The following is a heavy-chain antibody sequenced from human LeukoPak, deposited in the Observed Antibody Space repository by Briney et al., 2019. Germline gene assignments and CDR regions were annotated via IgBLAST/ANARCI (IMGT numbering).Heavy chain of an antibody. Sequence: GESPRLSCAASGFRFSAFWMHWVRQIPGKGLVWVSRISPDGSTTTYADSVTGRFTISRDNVKNTMYLQMNSLRAEDTAVYYCISDSEGRSGGDDWGQGTQVTVSS. D-gene: IGHD1-26*01. CDR3: ISDSEGRSGGDD. CDR2: ISPDGSTT. J-gene: IGHJ4*01. CDR1: GFRFSAFW. V-gene: IGHV3-74*03.